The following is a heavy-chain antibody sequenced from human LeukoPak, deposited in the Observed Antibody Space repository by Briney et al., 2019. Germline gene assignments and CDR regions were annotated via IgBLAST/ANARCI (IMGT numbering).Heavy chain of an antibody. D-gene: IGHD2-21*01. V-gene: IGHV3-21*01. Sequence: PGGSLRLSCAASGFTFSSYSMNCVRQAPGKGLEWVSSISGSGSYIYYADSVKGRFTISRDNAKNSLYLQMNSLKAEDTAVYYCARDLAYCGGDCGYWGQGTLVTVSS. J-gene: IGHJ4*02. CDR3: ARDLAYCGGDCGY. CDR2: ISGSGSYI. CDR1: GFTFSSYS.